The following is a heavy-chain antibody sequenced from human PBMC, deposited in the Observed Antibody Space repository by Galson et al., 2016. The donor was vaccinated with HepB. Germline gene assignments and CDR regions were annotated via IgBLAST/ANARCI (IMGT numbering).Heavy chain of an antibody. CDR3: IYGAESRDY. J-gene: IGHJ4*02. D-gene: IGHD4/OR15-4a*01. CDR2: SRRKNNNYAT. Sequence: SLRLSCAGSGFILSGSVIHWVRQASRKGLEWVGRSRRKNNNYATAYAASVKGRFTISRDDSKNMAFLQMTSLKTEDTAVYYCIYGAESRDYWGQGNAVTVSA. V-gene: IGHV3-73*01. CDR1: GFILSGSV.